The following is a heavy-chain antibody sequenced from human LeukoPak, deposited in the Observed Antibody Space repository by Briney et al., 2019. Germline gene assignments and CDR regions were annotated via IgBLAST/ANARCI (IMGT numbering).Heavy chain of an antibody. CDR2: ISYDGSNK. V-gene: IGHV3-30*18. Sequence: GGSLRLSCAASGFTFSSYGMHWVRQAPGKGLEWVAVISYDGSNKYYADSVKGRFTISRDNSKNTLYLQMNSLRAEDTAVYYCAKDRPVVVAADGMDVWGQGTTVTVSS. J-gene: IGHJ6*02. CDR1: GFTFSSYG. CDR3: AKDRPVVVAADGMDV. D-gene: IGHD2-15*01.